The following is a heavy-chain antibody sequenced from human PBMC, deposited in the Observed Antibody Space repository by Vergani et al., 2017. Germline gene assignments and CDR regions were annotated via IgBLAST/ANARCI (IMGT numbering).Heavy chain of an antibody. Sequence: QVQLVESGGGVVQPGTSLRLSCAASGFTFSRYAMHWVRQAPGKGLEWVAVISYDGSNKYYADSVKGRFTISRDNSKNTLYLQMNSLRAEDTAVYYCARGDRDAGAFDIWGQGTMVTVSS. J-gene: IGHJ3*02. CDR2: ISYDGSNK. CDR1: GFTFSRYA. CDR3: ARGDRDAGAFDI. V-gene: IGHV3-30-3*01. D-gene: IGHD2-21*02.